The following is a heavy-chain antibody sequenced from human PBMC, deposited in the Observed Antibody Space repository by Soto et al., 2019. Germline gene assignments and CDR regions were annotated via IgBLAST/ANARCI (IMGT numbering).Heavy chain of an antibody. CDR2: VNHSGST. V-gene: IGHV4-34*01. J-gene: IGHJ4*02. D-gene: IGHD6-13*01. CDR3: ASPQQLSDY. Sequence: TSETLSLTCAVYGGSFSGYYWSWIRQPPGKGLEWIGEVNHSGSTNYNPSLKSRVTISVDTSKNQFSLKLSSVTAADTAVYYCASPQQLSDYWGQGTLVTVSS. CDR1: GGSFSGYY.